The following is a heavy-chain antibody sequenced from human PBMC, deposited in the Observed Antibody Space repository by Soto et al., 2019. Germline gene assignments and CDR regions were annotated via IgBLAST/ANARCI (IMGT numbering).Heavy chain of an antibody. CDR1: GFPFDSYS. CDR2: LSSGSFYI. J-gene: IGHJ6*01. Sequence: GSLRLSCAVSGFPFDSYSMSWVRQAPGQGLEWLASLSSGSFYIFHADSIRGRFTISRDDAKNLLFLQMNSLTIEDTATYYCAREANTIYAPHGLDVWGQGTAVTV. D-gene: IGHD3-3*01. V-gene: IGHV3-21*01. CDR3: AREANTIYAPHGLDV.